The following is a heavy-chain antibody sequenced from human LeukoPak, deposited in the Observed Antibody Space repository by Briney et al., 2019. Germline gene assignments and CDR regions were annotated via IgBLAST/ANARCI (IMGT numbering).Heavy chain of an antibody. D-gene: IGHD6-19*01. CDR3: ARDSAVSGYYYYGMDV. Sequence: SETLSLTCTVSGGSVSSYYWSWIRQPPGKGREWIGYIYYSGRVNYNPSLKSRVTISVDTSKNQFSLKLSSVTAADTAVYYCARDSAVSGYYYYGMDVWGQGTTVTVSS. CDR1: GGSVSSYY. J-gene: IGHJ6*02. V-gene: IGHV4-59*02. CDR2: IYYSGRV.